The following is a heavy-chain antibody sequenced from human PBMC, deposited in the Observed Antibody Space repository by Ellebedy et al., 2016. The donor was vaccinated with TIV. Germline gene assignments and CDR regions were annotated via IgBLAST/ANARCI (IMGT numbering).Heavy chain of an antibody. V-gene: IGHV3-33*08. CDR2: IWYDGSNK. CDR1: GFTFSSYG. D-gene: IGHD1-26*01. Sequence: GESLKISCAASGFTFSSYGMHWVRQAPGKGLEWVAVIWYDGSNKYYADSVKGRFTISRDNSKNTLYLQMNSLRAEDTAVYYCARAAAEWELPNFDYWGQGTLVTVSS. J-gene: IGHJ4*02. CDR3: ARAAAEWELPNFDY.